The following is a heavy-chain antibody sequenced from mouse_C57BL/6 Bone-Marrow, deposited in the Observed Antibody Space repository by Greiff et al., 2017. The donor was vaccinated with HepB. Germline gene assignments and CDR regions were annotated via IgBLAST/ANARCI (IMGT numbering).Heavy chain of an antibody. D-gene: IGHD1-1*02. V-gene: IGHV14-3*01. J-gene: IGHJ4*01. CDR2: IDPGNGDT. CDR1: GFNFKNTY. Sequence: VQLQQSVAELVRPGASVKLSCTASGFNFKNTYMHWVKQRPGLGLEWIGRIDPGNGDTKYDPKFKGKATLTADKSSSTAYLQLSSLTSEDTAICYSAREEGGYPRMDYWCEGTSVTVAS. CDR3: AREEGGYPRMDY.